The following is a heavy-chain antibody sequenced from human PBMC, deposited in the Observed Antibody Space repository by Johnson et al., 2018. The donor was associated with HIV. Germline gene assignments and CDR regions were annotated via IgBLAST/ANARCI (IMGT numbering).Heavy chain of an antibody. D-gene: IGHD3-16*01. CDR1: GFIFSDYY. J-gene: IGHJ3*02. V-gene: IGHV3-13*01. Sequence: VQLVESGGGVVQPGGSLRLSCAASGFIFSDYYMTWIRQAPGKGLEWVSGIGSSGDTFYPGSVKGRFTISRANAKNSLYLQMNSLRAGDTGVYYCARGSRYTFDNDDVHLLHAFDIWGQGTMVTVSS. CDR2: IGSSGDT. CDR3: ARGSRYTFDNDDVHLLHAFDI.